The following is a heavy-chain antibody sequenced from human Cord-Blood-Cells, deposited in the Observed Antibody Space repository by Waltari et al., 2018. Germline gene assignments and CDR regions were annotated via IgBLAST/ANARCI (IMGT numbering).Heavy chain of an antibody. V-gene: IGHV4-39*01. CDR2: IYYSGST. CDR3: ARVTDGITIFGVVIDY. Sequence: QLQLQESGPGLVQPSEPLSLTCTVSGGSISSSSYYWGWIRQPPGKGLEWIGSIYYSGSTYYNPSLKSRVTISVDTSKNQFSLKLSSGTAADTAVYYCARVTDGITIFGVVIDYWGQGTLVTVSS. D-gene: IGHD3-3*01. J-gene: IGHJ4*02. CDR1: GGSISSSSYY.